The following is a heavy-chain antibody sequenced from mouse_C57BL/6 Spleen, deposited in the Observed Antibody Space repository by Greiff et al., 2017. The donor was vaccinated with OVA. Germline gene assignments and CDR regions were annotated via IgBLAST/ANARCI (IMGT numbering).Heavy chain of an antibody. J-gene: IGHJ1*03. CDR2: IYPGDGDT. D-gene: IGHD1-1*01. CDR1: GYAFSSSW. Sequence: QVQLKESGPELVKPGASVKISCKASGYAFSSSWMNWVKQRPGKGLEWIGRIYPGDGDTNYNGKFKGKATLTADKSSSTAYMQLSSLTSEDSAVYFCARSGYYGSGWYFDVWGTGTTVTVSS. CDR3: ARSGYYGSGWYFDV. V-gene: IGHV1-82*01.